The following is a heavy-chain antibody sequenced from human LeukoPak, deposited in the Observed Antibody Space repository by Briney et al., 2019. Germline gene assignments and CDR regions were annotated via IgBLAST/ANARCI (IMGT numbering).Heavy chain of an antibody. D-gene: IGHD5-18*01. V-gene: IGHV3-30*02. J-gene: IGHJ6*03. CDR2: IRFDGSEK. Sequence: GGSLRLSCAASGFTFSTSVMHWVRQAPGKGLEWLSFIRFDGSEKYYADSVKARFSISRDNSKNTLYLQMNSLRAEDTAVYYCAKGGDTAMGPYYMDVWGKGTTVTVSS. CDR3: AKGGDTAMGPYYMDV. CDR1: GFTFSTSV.